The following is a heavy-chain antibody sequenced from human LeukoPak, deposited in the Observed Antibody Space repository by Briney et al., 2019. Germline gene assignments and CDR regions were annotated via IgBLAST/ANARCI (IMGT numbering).Heavy chain of an antibody. CDR3: ASSGGDYYYYYMDV. V-gene: IGHV1-69*13. Sequence: SVKVSCKASGGSFSTYAISWVRQAPGQGLEWMGGIIPIFGTADYAQKFQGRVTITADESTSTVYMEMSSLRSEDTAVYYCASSGGDYYYYYMDVWGTGTTVTISS. D-gene: IGHD3-10*01. CDR1: GGSFSTYA. J-gene: IGHJ6*03. CDR2: IIPIFGTA.